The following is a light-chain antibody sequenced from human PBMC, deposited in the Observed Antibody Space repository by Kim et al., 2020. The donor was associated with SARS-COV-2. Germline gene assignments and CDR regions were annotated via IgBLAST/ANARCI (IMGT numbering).Light chain of an antibody. V-gene: IGLV3-1*01. CDR2: QDT. CDR3: QAWDNTWV. Sequence: SYELTQPPSVSVSPGQTVTITCSGDELGDKYSSWYQQQPGQAPVLVIYQDTKRPSGIPERFVGSNSGNTATLTISGAQAMDEADYYCQAWDNTWVFGGGTQLTVL. J-gene: IGLJ3*02. CDR1: ELGDKY.